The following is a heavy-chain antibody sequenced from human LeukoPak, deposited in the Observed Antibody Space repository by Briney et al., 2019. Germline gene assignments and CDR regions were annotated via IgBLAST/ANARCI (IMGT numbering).Heavy chain of an antibody. J-gene: IGHJ4*02. CDR3: ARQFGLMRSYRHLDH. D-gene: IGHD3/OR15-3a*01. CDR2: VYFNGDT. Sequence: SETLSLTCSLSSGSISSYYWTWLRQPPGKTLQWIGNVYFNGDTNFNPSLKSRVTISVDTSNDQFSLKLTSVTAADTAVYYCARQFGLMRSYRHLDHWGPGILVTVSA. CDR1: SGSISSYY. V-gene: IGHV4-59*08.